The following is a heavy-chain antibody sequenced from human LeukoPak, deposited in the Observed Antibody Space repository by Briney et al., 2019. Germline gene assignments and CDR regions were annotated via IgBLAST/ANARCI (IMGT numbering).Heavy chain of an antibody. CDR3: SRGRSGTYLLAELDY. V-gene: IGHV1-8*01. CDR2: MNPDSGNA. J-gene: IGHJ4*02. Sequence: VSVKVSCKASGYTFTGYDIHWVRHATGQGLEWMGWMNPDSGNAGSARKFQGRVTFTRDTSISIAFMELSSLRSDDTAVYFCSRGRSGTYLLAELDYWGQGALVTVSS. D-gene: IGHD1-26*01. CDR1: GYTFTGYD.